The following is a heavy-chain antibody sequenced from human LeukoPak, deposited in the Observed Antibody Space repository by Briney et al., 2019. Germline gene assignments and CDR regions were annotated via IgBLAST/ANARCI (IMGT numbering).Heavy chain of an antibody. CDR1: GGSISSYY. D-gene: IGHD6-19*01. Sequence: SETLSLTCTVSGGSISSYYWSWFRQPAGKGLEWIGRIYTSGSTNYNPSLKSRVTMSVDTSKNQFSLKLSSVTAADTAVYYCARDLQWLVRSYYYYYMDVWGKGTTVTVSS. CDR2: IYTSGST. CDR3: ARDLQWLVRSYYYYYMDV. V-gene: IGHV4-4*07. J-gene: IGHJ6*03.